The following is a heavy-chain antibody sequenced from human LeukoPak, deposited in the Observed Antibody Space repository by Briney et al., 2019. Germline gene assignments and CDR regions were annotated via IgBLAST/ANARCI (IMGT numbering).Heavy chain of an antibody. CDR1: GFTSSSYV. CDR2: ISYDGSNK. Sequence: GGSLRLSCAASGFTSSSYVMHWVREAPAKGRGGVAVISYDGSNKYYADSVKGRFTISRDNSKNTLYLQMNSLRAEDTAVYYCARDSTYASEFDPWGQGTLVTVSS. D-gene: IGHD4-17*01. CDR3: ARDSTYASEFDP. V-gene: IGHV3-30-3*01. J-gene: IGHJ5*02.